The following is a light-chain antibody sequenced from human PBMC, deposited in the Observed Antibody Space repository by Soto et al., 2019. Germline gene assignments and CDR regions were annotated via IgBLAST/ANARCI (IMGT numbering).Light chain of an antibody. J-gene: IGKJ4*01. CDR1: RSVLYKLNNKNH. V-gene: IGKV4-1*01. Sequence: DIVMTQSPDSLAVSLGERATMNCKCSRSVLYKLNNKNHLAWYQQKPGQPPQLIIYWASTRESGVPERFSGSGSGTDFTLTISSLEAEDVAFYWCQQYFDVPFTFGGGTKVDIK. CDR3: QQYFDVPFT. CDR2: WAS.